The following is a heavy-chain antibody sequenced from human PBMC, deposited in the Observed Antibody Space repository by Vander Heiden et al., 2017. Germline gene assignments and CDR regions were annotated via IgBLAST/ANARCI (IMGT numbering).Heavy chain of an antibody. V-gene: IGHV3-21*01. CDR1: GFTFSSYS. D-gene: IGHD6-13*01. Sequence: EVQLVESGGGLVKPGWSLRLSCAASGFTFSSYSMNGVRQAPGKGLEWVSSISSSSSYIDYADSVKGRFTISRDNAKNSLYLQMNSLRAEDTAVYYCASGAAAGGYWGQGTLVTVSS. CDR3: ASGAAAGGY. CDR2: ISSSSSYI. J-gene: IGHJ4*02.